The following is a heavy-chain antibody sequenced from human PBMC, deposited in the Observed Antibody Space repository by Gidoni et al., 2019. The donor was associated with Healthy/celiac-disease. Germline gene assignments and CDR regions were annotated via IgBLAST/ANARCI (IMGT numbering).Heavy chain of an antibody. CDR1: GYTFTSYD. J-gene: IGHJ5*02. CDR2: MNPNSGNT. CDR3: ANSSSWYQGWFDP. V-gene: IGHV1-8*01. D-gene: IGHD6-13*01. Sequence: QVQLVQSGAEVQKPGASVKVSCKASGYTFTSYDINWVRQATGQGLWGKGWMNPNSGNTGYAQKFQGRVTMTRNTSISTAYMELSSLRSEDTAVYYCANSSSWYQGWFDPWGQGTLVTVSS.